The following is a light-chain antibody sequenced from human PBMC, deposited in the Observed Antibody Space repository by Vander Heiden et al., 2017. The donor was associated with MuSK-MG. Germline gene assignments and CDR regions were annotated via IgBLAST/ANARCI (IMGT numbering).Light chain of an antibody. CDR2: GAS. V-gene: IGKV1-8*01. Sequence: AIRMTQSPSSFSASTGDRVTITCRASQRISSHLAWYQQKPGKAPELLIYGASTLQSGVPSRFTGSGSGTDFTLTITYLQSEDFATYYCKQDDSYPYTFGRGTKLXIK. CDR3: KQDDSYPYT. CDR1: QRISSH. J-gene: IGKJ2*01.